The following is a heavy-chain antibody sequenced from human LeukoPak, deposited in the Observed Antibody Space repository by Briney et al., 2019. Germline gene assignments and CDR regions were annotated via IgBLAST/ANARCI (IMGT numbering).Heavy chain of an antibody. Sequence: PGGSLRLSCAASGFTFRDYGMHWVRQAPGKGLEYVSTISSYGGSTYYADLVKGRFTISRDNSKNTLYLQMSSLRAEDTAVYYCARDPYSRGSGYWGQGTLVTVSS. V-gene: IGHV3-64D*09. CDR3: ARDPYSRGSGY. CDR2: ISSYGGST. D-gene: IGHD6-19*01. CDR1: GFTFRDYG. J-gene: IGHJ4*02.